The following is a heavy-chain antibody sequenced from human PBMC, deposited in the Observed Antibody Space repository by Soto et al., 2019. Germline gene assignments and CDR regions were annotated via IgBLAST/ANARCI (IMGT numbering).Heavy chain of an antibody. D-gene: IGHD6-13*01. V-gene: IGHV3-73*01. CDR3: TSLYSSSPLDV. CDR2: IRSKANSYAT. CDR1: GFTFSGSA. J-gene: IGHJ6*02. Sequence: GGSLRLSCAASGFTFSGSAMHWVRQASGKGLEWVGRIRSKANSYATAYAASVKGRFTISRDDSKNTAYLQMNSLKTEDTAVYYCTSLYSSSPLDVWGQGTTVTVSS.